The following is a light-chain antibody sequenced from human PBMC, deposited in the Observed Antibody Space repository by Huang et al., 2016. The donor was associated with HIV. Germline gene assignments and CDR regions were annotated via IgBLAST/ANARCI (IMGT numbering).Light chain of an antibody. CDR3: QQYGGSPLFT. J-gene: IGKJ3*01. CDR2: GAS. V-gene: IGKV3-20*01. Sequence: EIVLTQSPDTLSLSPGERATLSCRASPSVSRNFLAWYQQKPGQSPRLLIYGASRRATGIPDRFSGSGSGTDFTLTITRLEPEDFAVYYCQQYGGSPLFTFGPGTKVDIK. CDR1: PSVSRNF.